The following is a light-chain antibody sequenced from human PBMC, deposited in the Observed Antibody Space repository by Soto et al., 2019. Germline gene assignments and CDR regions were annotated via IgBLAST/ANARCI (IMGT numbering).Light chain of an antibody. CDR2: AAS. J-gene: IGKJ1*01. CDR1: KSISSY. CDR3: QQSYSTPVT. V-gene: IGKV1-39*01. Sequence: DIQLTQSPSSLSASVGDRVTITCRESKSISSYLNWYQQKPGKAPKLLIYAASSLQSGVPSRFSGSGSGTDFTLTISSLQPEDFATYYCQQSYSTPVTFGQGTKV.